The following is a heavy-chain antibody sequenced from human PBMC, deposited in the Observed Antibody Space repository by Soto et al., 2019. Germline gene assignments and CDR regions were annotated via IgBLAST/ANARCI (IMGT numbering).Heavy chain of an antibody. Sequence: QITLKESGPTLVKPTQTLTVTCTFSGFSLSTSGAGVGWIRQSPGKAPEWLALISWKDEKRYNPGLKSRLTITKDTPNNQVVLTMTDFDPVDTATYFCSHRYGGNYYRWYFDSWGQGTLVTVSS. D-gene: IGHD1-26*01. CDR3: SHRYGGNYYRWYFDS. CDR1: GFSLSTSGAG. J-gene: IGHJ4*02. CDR2: ISWKDEK. V-gene: IGHV2-5*01.